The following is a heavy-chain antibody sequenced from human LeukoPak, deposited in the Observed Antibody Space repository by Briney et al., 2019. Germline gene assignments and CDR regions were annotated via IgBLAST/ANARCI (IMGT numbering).Heavy chain of an antibody. CDR3: AREPYCSSTSCYSDY. D-gene: IGHD2-2*01. CDR1: GFTFSSYS. J-gene: IGHJ4*02. Sequence: PGGSLRLSCAASGFTFSSYSMNWVRQAPGKGLEWVSYISSSSSTIYYADSVKGRFTISRDNAKNSLYLQMNSLRAEDTAVYYCAREPYCSSTSCYSDYWGQGTLVTVSS. CDR2: ISSSSSTI. V-gene: IGHV3-48*04.